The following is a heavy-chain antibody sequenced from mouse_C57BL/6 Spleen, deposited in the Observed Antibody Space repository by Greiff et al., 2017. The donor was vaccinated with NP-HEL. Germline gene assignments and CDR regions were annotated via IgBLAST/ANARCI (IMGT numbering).Heavy chain of an antibody. Sequence: EVQLQQSVAELVRPGASVKLSCTASGFYIKNTYLHWVKQRPEQGLEWIGRIDPANGNDKYAPKFQGKAPTTADKSSNTAYLQLSSLTAEDTAIYSCARSGWDYFDYWGQGTTLTVSS. D-gene: IGHD2-3*01. CDR1: GFYIKNTY. V-gene: IGHV14-3*01. CDR2: IDPANGND. CDR3: ARSGWDYFDY. J-gene: IGHJ2*01.